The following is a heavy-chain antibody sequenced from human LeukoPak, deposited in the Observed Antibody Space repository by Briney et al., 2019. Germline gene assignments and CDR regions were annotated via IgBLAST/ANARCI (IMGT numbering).Heavy chain of an antibody. V-gene: IGHV5-51*01. CDR1: GYSFTSYW. J-gene: IGHJ4*02. Sequence: GEPLKISCKGSGYSFTSYWIGWVRQMPGKGLEWMGIIYPGDSDTRYSPSFQGQVTISADKSISTAYLQWSSLKASDTAMYYCARHTVGSSWGDYYFDYWGQGTLVTVSS. CDR3: ARHTVGSSWGDYYFDY. D-gene: IGHD6-13*01. CDR2: IYPGDSDT.